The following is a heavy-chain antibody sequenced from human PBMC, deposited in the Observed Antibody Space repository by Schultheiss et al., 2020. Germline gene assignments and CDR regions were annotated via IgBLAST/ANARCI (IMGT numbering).Heavy chain of an antibody. J-gene: IGHJ5*02. CDR1: GFTFDDYA. D-gene: IGHD6-13*01. Sequence: GGSLRLSCAASGFTFDDYAMHWVRQAPGKGLEWVAVISYDGSNKYYADSVKGRFTISRDNSKNTLYLQMNSLRAEDTAVYYCAKMGLSSSWYCYDPWGQGTLVTVSS. CDR3: AKMGLSSSWYCYDP. CDR2: ISYDGSNK. V-gene: IGHV3-30-3*02.